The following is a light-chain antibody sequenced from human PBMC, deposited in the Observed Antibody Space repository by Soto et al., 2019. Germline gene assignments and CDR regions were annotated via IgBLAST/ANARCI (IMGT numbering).Light chain of an antibody. CDR2: EVS. CDR3: SSYGGSNTVV. V-gene: IGLV2-8*01. CDR1: SSDVGGYNY. Sequence: QSALTQPPSASGSPGQSVTISCTGSSSDVGGYNYVSWYQQHPGKAPKLMIYEVSKRPSGVPDRLSGSTSSNTASLTVSGLQAEDETDYYCSSYGGSNTVVFGGGTKLTVL. J-gene: IGLJ2*01.